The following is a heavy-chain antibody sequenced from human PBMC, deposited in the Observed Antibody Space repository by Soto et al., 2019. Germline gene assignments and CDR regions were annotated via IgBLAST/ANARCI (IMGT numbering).Heavy chain of an antibody. Sequence: EVQLVESGGGLVQPGGSLRLSCAASEFTFSDHYIDWVRQAPGKGLEWVGRVRTEAKSYTTVYAASVKDRAAISRDDSKNFVYLQMNSLKAEDTAVYYCVRVADYYDSRGYSLDVFDIWGQGTMVTVSS. CDR1: EFTFSDHY. J-gene: IGHJ3*02. D-gene: IGHD3-22*01. V-gene: IGHV3-72*01. CDR3: VRVADYYDSRGYSLDVFDI. CDR2: VRTEAKSYTT.